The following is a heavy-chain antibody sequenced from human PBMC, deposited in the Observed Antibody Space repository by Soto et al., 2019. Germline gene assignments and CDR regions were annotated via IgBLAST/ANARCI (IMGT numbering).Heavy chain of an antibody. J-gene: IGHJ3*02. Sequence: EVQLVESGGGLVKPGGFLRLSCAASGFTFSSYSMNWVRQAPGKGLEWVSSISSSSSYIYYADSVKGRFTISRDNAKNSLYLQMNSLRAEDTAVYYCAREGDSSGWYGRGDAFDIWGQGTMVTVSS. CDR2: ISSSSSYI. V-gene: IGHV3-21*01. D-gene: IGHD6-19*01. CDR1: GFTFSSYS. CDR3: AREGDSSGWYGRGDAFDI.